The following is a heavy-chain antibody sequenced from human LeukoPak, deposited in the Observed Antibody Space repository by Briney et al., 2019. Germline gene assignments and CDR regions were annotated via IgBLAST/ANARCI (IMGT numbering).Heavy chain of an antibody. D-gene: IGHD1-7*01. Sequence: SETLSLTCTVSDGSISSYYWSWIRQPAGKGLEWIGRIYTSGSTNYNPSLKSRVTMSVDTSKNQFSLKLSSVTAADTAVYYCARDSLELTAEPMDVWGKGTTVTVSS. J-gene: IGHJ6*03. CDR1: DGSISSYY. CDR2: IYTSGST. V-gene: IGHV4-4*07. CDR3: ARDSLELTAEPMDV.